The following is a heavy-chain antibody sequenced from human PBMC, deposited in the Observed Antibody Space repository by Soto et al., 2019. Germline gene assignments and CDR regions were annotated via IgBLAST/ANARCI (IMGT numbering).Heavy chain of an antibody. CDR1: GYNFTSYD. Sequence: QVQLVQSGAEVKKPGASVKVSCKPSGYNFTSYDINWVRQATGQGLEWMGWMNPNSGNTGYAQKFQGRVTMTRNTSTSTAYMELSSLRSEDTAGYYCARELNLQLWIPQCMDVWGQGTTVTVSS. V-gene: IGHV1-8*01. D-gene: IGHD5-18*01. CDR2: MNPNSGNT. CDR3: ARELNLQLWIPQCMDV. J-gene: IGHJ6*02.